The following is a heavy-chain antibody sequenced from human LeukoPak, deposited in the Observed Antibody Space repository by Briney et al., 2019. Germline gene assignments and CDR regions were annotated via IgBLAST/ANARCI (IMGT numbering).Heavy chain of an antibody. V-gene: IGHV1-2*02. D-gene: IGHD4-23*01. Sequence: GASVKVSCKASGYTFTDYYMHWVRQAPGQGREWMGWINPDSGGTNYAQNFQGRVTMTRDTSISTAYMELSRLRSDDTAVYYCARPFIETPSLGALDYWGQGTLVTVSS. CDR2: INPDSGGT. CDR3: ARPFIETPSLGALDY. CDR1: GYTFTDYY. J-gene: IGHJ4*02.